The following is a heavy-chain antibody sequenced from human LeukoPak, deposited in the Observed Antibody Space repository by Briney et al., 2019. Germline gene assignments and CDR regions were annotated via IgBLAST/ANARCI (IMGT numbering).Heavy chain of an antibody. CDR3: ARPGVGSGRYGAFDI. Sequence: SETLSLTCTVSGGSISSSPCYWGWIRQPPGKGLEWFGTICSGGSTYYNPSLKSRVTISVDTSKNQFSLKLSSLTAADTAVYYCARPGVGSGRYGAFDIWGQGTMVTVSS. J-gene: IGHJ3*02. CDR2: ICSGGST. CDR1: GGSISSSPCY. V-gene: IGHV4-39*07. D-gene: IGHD5-18*01.